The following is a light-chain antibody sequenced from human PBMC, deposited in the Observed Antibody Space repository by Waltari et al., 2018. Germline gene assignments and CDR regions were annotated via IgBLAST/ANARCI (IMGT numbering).Light chain of an antibody. J-gene: IGKJ4*01. CDR2: AAS. V-gene: IGKV1-39*01. CDR3: QQSYSPLT. Sequence: DFQMTQSPSSLSASVGDRVTITCRASQSISTYLNWYQQKPGKAPNLLIYAASSLQSGFPSRFSGRGSETDFTLTISSLQPEDFATYYCQQSYSPLTFGGGTKVEIK. CDR1: QSISTY.